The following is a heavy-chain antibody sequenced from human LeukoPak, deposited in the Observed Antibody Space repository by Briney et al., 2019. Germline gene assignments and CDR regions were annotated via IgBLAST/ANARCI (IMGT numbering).Heavy chain of an antibody. J-gene: IGHJ6*02. Sequence: PGGPLRLFCAASGFTFSSYWMHWVRQAPGKGLVGVSRMNSGGCSTSCADCVRGRFTISRDNAKNTLYLQMNSLRAEDTAVYYCARAIPDRGYSYGYYYYYGMDVWGQGTTVTVSS. CDR3: ARAIPDRGYSYGYYYYYGMDV. CDR2: MNSGGCST. V-gene: IGHV3-74*01. D-gene: IGHD5-18*01. CDR1: GFTFSSYW.